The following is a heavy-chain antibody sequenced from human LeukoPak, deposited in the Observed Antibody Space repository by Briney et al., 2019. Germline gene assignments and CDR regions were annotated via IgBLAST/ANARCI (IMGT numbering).Heavy chain of an antibody. Sequence: PGGSLRLSCAASGFTFSRYWMNWVRQAPGKGLEWLANIKQDGSEKYYVYSVKGRFTISRDNAQNLVYLQLNSLRADDTAVYYCASGAGWTSDMWGQGTLVIVSP. CDR2: IKQDGSEK. V-gene: IGHV3-7*01. D-gene: IGHD6-19*01. CDR1: GFTFSRYW. CDR3: ASGAGWTSDM. J-gene: IGHJ3*02.